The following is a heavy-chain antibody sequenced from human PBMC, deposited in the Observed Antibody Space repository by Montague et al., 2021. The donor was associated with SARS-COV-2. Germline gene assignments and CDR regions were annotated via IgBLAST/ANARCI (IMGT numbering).Heavy chain of an antibody. CDR1: GFSVSTSGLC. D-gene: IGHD6-19*01. J-gene: IGHJ2*01. V-gene: IGHV2-70*01. Sequence: PALVKPTQTLTLTCTFSGFSVSTSGLCVSWIRQPPGKALEWLALIDCDDDTYYSTSLKTRLAISKDTSKNPVVLTMTDMDPVDTGTYYCARIPEYSSGGGPDWYFDLWGRGTLVTVSS. CDR2: IDCDDDT. CDR3: ARIPEYSSGGGPDWYFDL.